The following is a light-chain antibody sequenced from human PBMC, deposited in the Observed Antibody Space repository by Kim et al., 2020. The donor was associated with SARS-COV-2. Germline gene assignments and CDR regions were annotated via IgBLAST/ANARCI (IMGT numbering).Light chain of an antibody. CDR3: YSAADNNRV. CDR1: VLAKKY. J-gene: IGLJ2*01. CDR2: KDS. V-gene: IGLV3-27*01. Sequence: SVCPGQTARNTCSGDVLAKKYARWFQQKPGQAPVLVIYKDSERPSGIPERFSGSSSGTTVTLTISGAQVEDEADYYCYSAADNNRVFGGGTQLTVL.